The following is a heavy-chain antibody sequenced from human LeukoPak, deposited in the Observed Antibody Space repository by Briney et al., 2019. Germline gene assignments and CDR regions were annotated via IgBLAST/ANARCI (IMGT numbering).Heavy chain of an antibody. V-gene: IGHV3-21*04. CDR1: GFTFSSYN. CDR2: VSGSGNYI. J-gene: IGHJ4*02. Sequence: GGSLRLSCAASGFTFSSYNMHWVRQAPGKGLDWVSSVSGSGNYIYYADSVKGRFTISRDNAKNSLYLQMNSLRAEDTAVYYCARVASGWYGDYWGQGTLVTVSS. D-gene: IGHD6-19*01. CDR3: ARVASGWYGDY.